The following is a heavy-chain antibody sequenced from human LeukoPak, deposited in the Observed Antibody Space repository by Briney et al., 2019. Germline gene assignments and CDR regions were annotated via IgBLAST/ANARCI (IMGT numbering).Heavy chain of an antibody. CDR3: AREDSSGYLGY. Sequence: SETLSLTCTVSGGSVSSNIYYWNWIRQPPGKGLEWIGYIYYSGSTNYNPSLKSRVTISVDTSKNQFSLRLTSLTAADTAVYYCAREDSSGYLGYWGQGTLVTVSS. D-gene: IGHD3-22*01. CDR2: IYYSGST. V-gene: IGHV4-61*01. J-gene: IGHJ4*02. CDR1: GGSVSSNIYY.